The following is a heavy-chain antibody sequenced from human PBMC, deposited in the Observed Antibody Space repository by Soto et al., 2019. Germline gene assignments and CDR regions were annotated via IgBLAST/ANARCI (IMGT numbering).Heavy chain of an antibody. CDR1: GYTFTGYG. CDR3: ARVYCSGGSCYLGFGWYYYYMDV. V-gene: IGHV1-18*01. D-gene: IGHD2-15*01. J-gene: IGHJ6*03. Sequence: GASVKVSCKASGYTFTGYGISWVRQAPGQGLEWMGWISAYNGNTNYAQKLQGRVTMTTDTSTSTAYMELRSLRSDDTAVYYCARVYCSGGSCYLGFGWYYYYMDVWGKGTTVTVSS. CDR2: ISAYNGNT.